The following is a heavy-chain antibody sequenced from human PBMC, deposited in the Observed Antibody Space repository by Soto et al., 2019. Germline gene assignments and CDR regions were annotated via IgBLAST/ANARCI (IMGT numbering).Heavy chain of an antibody. Sequence: EVQLVESGGGLVKPGGSLRLSCAASGFTFSSYSMNWVRQAPGKGLEWVSSISSSSSYIYYADSVKGRFTISRDNAKNSLYRQMNSLRAEDTAVYYCARDGVATISPETFDYWGQGTLVTVSS. CDR3: ARDGVATISPETFDY. CDR2: ISSSSSYI. D-gene: IGHD5-12*01. V-gene: IGHV3-21*01. J-gene: IGHJ4*02. CDR1: GFTFSSYS.